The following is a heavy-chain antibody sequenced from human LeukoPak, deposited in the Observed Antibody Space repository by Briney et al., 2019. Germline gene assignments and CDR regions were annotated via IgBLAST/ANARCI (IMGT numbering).Heavy chain of an antibody. V-gene: IGHV3-48*03. D-gene: IGHD6-13*01. CDR1: GFTFSSYE. J-gene: IGHJ5*02. CDR3: ARDHGIAAGFDP. CDR2: ISSSGSTI. Sequence: GGSLRLSCAASGFTFSSYEMNWVRQAPGKELEWVSYISSSGSTIYYADSVRGRFTISRDNAKNSLYLQMNSLRAEDTAVYYCARDHGIAAGFDPWGQGTLVTVSS.